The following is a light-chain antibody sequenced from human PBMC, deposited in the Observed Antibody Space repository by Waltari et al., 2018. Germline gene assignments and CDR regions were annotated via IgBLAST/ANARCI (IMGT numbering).Light chain of an antibody. CDR2: GAS. J-gene: IGKJ1*01. V-gene: IGKV3-15*01. CDR3: QQYNYWRT. CDR1: ESVGSA. Sequence: EIVMTQSPDALSVSPGESATLSCRASESVGSALAWYQQRPGQPPRLLISGASTRSTGIPARFSGSGSGTEFTLTISSLQSEDFAVYYCQQYNYWRTFGQGTKVEIK.